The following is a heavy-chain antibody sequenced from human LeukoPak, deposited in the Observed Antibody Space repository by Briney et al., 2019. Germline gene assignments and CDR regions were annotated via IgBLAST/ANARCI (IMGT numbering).Heavy chain of an antibody. Sequence: GGSLRLSCAASGFTFSSYSMNWVRQAPGKGLEWVSSISSSSSYIYYADSVKGRFAISRDNAKNSLYLQMNSLRAEDTAVYYCARHVVALGFDYWGQGTLVTVSS. CDR3: ARHVVALGFDY. CDR2: ISSSSSYI. V-gene: IGHV3-21*01. D-gene: IGHD3-22*01. CDR1: GFTFSSYS. J-gene: IGHJ4*02.